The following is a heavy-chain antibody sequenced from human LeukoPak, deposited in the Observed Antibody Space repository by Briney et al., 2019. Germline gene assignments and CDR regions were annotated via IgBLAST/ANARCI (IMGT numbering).Heavy chain of an antibody. D-gene: IGHD3-16*02. J-gene: IGHJ5*02. V-gene: IGHV1-2*06. CDR2: INPNSGGT. CDR1: GYTFTGYY. Sequence: ASVKVSCKTSGYTFTGYYIHWVRQAPGQGLEWMGRINPNSGGTNYAQKFQGRVTMTRDTPISTVYMGLSRLRSDDTAVYYCAREAGTFGGVIVKRVWFDPWGQGTLVTVSS. CDR3: AREAGTFGGVIVKRVWFDP.